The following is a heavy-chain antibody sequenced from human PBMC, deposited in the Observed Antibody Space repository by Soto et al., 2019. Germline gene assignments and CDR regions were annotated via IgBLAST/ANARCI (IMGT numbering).Heavy chain of an antibody. J-gene: IGHJ2*01. Sequence: QVQLVQSGAEVKKPGASVKVSCKASGYSFTVYHMHWVRQAPGQGLEWMGWINTDSGGTKYAKKFEGRVTMSRDTSINTAYMELKNLISAATAVYYCAREIRSVYYKYWYFDLWGGGTLVTVSS. CDR1: GYSFTVYH. V-gene: IGHV1-2*02. D-gene: IGHD3-3*01. CDR2: INTDSGGT. CDR3: AREIRSVYYKYWYFDL.